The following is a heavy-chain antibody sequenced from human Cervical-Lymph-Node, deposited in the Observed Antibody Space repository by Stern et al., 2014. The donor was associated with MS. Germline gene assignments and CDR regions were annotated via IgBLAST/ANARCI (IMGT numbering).Heavy chain of an antibody. CDR3: ARALRRENDAFDF. Sequence: EVQLVESGGGLVQPGGSLRLSCAASGFTFTSYWMHWVRQAPGKGLVWVSRLNSDGGTTAYADSVKGRFTITRANTRNTVYLQMSGLRAEDTAVYYCARALRRENDAFDFWGQGTMVTVSS. J-gene: IGHJ3*01. CDR1: GFTFTSYW. V-gene: IGHV3-74*02. CDR2: LNSDGGTT.